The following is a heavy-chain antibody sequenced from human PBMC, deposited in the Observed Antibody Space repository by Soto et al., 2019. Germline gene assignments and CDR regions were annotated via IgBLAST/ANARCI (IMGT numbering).Heavy chain of an antibody. D-gene: IGHD3-22*01. CDR3: AKAPSISMIVVGPSFDH. CDR2: ISGSGAAT. CDR1: GFTFSSYI. V-gene: IGHV3-23*01. Sequence: GGSLRLSCAAPGFTFSSYIMNWVRQAPGKGLEWVSSISGSGAATYYADSVKGRFTISRDNSKNTLYLQMNILRAEDTAVYYCAKAPSISMIVVGPSFDHWGQGT. J-gene: IGHJ4*02.